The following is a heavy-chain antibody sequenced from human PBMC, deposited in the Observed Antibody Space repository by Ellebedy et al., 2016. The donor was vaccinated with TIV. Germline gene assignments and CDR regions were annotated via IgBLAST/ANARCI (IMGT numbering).Heavy chain of an antibody. CDR3: ARTTSGWYGDFDY. D-gene: IGHD6-19*01. J-gene: IGHJ4*02. CDR2: ISGSGIST. CDR1: GFAFSDYA. Sequence: GGSLRLSCAASGFAFSDYAMSWVRQAPGKGLEWVSTISGSGISTYYADSVKGRFTISRDNAKKSVYLQMNSLRAEDTAVYYCARTTSGWYGDFDYWGQGTLVTVSS. V-gene: IGHV3-23*01.